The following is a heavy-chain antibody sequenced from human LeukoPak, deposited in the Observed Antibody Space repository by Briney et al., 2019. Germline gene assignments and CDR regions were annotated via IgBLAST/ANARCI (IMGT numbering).Heavy chain of an antibody. CDR2: IMGSGGTT. J-gene: IGHJ4*02. D-gene: IGHD3-16*01. Sequence: GGSLRLSCAASGFSFSNYGMSWVRQAPGKGLEWVSGIMGSGGTTYYADSVKGRFTISRDNSKNTVYLQINNLRDEDTAVYYCAKDDRLLRFLHWGQGTLVTVSS. CDR3: AKDDRLLRFLH. V-gene: IGHV3-23*01. CDR1: GFSFSNYG.